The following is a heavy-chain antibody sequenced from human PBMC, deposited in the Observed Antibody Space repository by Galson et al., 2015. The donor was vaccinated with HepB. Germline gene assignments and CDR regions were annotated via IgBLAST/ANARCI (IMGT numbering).Heavy chain of an antibody. CDR1: GFTFSSYS. CDR2: ISSSSSYI. CDR3: ARGIAYCGGDCYPPAPFDY. V-gene: IGHV3-21*01. D-gene: IGHD2-21*02. J-gene: IGHJ4*02. Sequence: SLRLSCAASGFTFSSYSMNWVRQAPGKGLEWVSSISSSSSYIYYADSVKGRFTISRDNAKNSLYLQMNSLRAEDTAVYYCARGIAYCGGDCYPPAPFDYWGQGTLVTVSS.